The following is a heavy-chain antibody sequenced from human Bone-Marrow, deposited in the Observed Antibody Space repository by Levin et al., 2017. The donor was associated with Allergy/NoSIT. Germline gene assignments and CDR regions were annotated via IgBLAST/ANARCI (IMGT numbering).Heavy chain of an antibody. CDR1: GDRVSSNSAA. CDR2: TYYRSKWYN. Sequence: SQTLSLTCAISGDRVSSNSAAWNWIRQSPSRGLEWLGRTYYRSKWYNDYAVSVKSRITINPDTSKNQFSLQLNSVTPEDTAVYYCARGYSSGWYYYYYYMDVWGKGTTVTVSS. D-gene: IGHD6-19*01. J-gene: IGHJ6*03. CDR3: ARGYSSGWYYYYYYMDV. V-gene: IGHV6-1*01.